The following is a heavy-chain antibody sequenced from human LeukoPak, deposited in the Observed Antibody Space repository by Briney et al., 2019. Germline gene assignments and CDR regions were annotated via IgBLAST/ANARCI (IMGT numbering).Heavy chain of an antibody. CDR3: ARAHYASGSDSGRVD. CDR1: EFTFSSYE. D-gene: IGHD3-10*01. CDR2: ISGSGGTI. V-gene: IGHV3-48*03. J-gene: IGHJ4*02. Sequence: GGSLRLSCAAAEFTFSSYEMNWVRQAPGKGLEWLSYISGSGGTIYYADSVQGRFIISRDNAKNSLYLQMDSLRAEDTAVYYCARAHYASGSDSGRVDWGQGTLVTVSS.